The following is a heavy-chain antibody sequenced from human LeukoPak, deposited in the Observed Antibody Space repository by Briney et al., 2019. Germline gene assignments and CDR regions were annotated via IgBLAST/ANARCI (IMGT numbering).Heavy chain of an antibody. V-gene: IGHV4-34*01. CDR2: INHSGST. J-gene: IGHJ4*02. CDR3: ARDSSWIQLWYPFDY. D-gene: IGHD5-18*01. Sequence: PSETLSLTCAVYGGSFSGYYWSWIRQPPGKGLEWIGEINHSGSTNYNPSLKSRVTISVDTSKNQFSLKLSSVTAADTAVYYCARDSSWIQLWYPFDYWGQGTLVTVSS. CDR1: GGSFSGYY.